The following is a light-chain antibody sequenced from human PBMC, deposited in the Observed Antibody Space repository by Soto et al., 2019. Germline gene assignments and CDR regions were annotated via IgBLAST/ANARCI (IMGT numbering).Light chain of an antibody. CDR1: SSDIGAYNY. CDR3: SSYGGNNNYVI. Sequence: QSVLTQPPSASGSPGQSVTISCSGTSSDIGAYNYVSWYQQHPGKVPKLLISEVTKRPSGVPDRFSGSKSGNTASLTVSGLQGDDEADYYCSSYGGNNNYVIFGGGTKLTVL. CDR2: EVT. V-gene: IGLV2-8*01. J-gene: IGLJ2*01.